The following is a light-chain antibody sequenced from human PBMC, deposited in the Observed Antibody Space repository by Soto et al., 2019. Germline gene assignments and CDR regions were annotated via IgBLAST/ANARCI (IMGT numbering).Light chain of an antibody. J-gene: IGKJ2*01. CDR1: QSVSSSY. Sequence: EIVWTQSPGTLSFSPGERATLSCRASQSVSSSYLAWYQQKPGQAPRLLIYGASSRATGIPDRFSGSGSGTDFTLTISRLEPEDFAVYYRQQYGSSPRTFGQGTKLEIK. CDR2: GAS. CDR3: QQYGSSPRT. V-gene: IGKV3-20*01.